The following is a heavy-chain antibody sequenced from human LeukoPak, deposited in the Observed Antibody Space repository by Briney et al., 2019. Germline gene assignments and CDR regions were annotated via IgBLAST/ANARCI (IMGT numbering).Heavy chain of an antibody. CDR3: ARDAITMVRGVIYFDY. V-gene: IGHV1-69*13. J-gene: IGHJ4*02. CDR1: RGTFSSYA. D-gene: IGHD3-10*01. CDR2: IIPIFGTA. Sequence: GASVKVSCKASRGTFSSYAIGWVRQAPGQGLEWMGGIIPIFGTANYAQKFQGRVTITADESTSTAYMELSSLRSEDTAVYYCARDAITMVRGVIYFDYWGQGTLVTVSS.